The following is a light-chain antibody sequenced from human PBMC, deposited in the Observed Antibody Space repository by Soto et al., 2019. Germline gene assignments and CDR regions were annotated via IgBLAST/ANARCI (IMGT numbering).Light chain of an antibody. CDR2: GAF. J-gene: IGKJ5*01. CDR1: QSLRSNY. V-gene: IGKV3-20*01. Sequence: EIVLAQSPGTLSLSPGERATLSCRASQSLRSNYLAWYQQKPGQAPRLLIYGAFTRATGIPDRFSGSGSGTDFTLTISRLEPADSAVYYCQQYGTLITFGQGTRLEIK. CDR3: QQYGTLIT.